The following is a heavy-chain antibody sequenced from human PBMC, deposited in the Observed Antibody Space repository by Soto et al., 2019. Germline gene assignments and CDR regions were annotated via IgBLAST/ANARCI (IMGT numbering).Heavy chain of an antibody. V-gene: IGHV3-30-3*01. Sequence: QVHLVESGGGVVQPGRSLRLSCAASGFTFSSYALHWVRQAPGKGLEWVALISFDGSNKYYADSVKGRFTISRDNSQDPLYLQMNSLRAEDMALYYCARRPGYSSSFRVDYWGQGTLVTVSS. D-gene: IGHD2-15*01. CDR2: ISFDGSNK. J-gene: IGHJ4*02. CDR3: ARRPGYSSSFRVDY. CDR1: GFTFSSYA.